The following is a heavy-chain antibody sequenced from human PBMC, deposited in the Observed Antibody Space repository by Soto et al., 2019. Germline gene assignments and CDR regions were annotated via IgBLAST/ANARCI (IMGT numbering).Heavy chain of an antibody. D-gene: IGHD3-22*01. J-gene: IGHJ4*02. V-gene: IGHV4-34*01. Sequence: SETLSLTCAVYGGSFSGYYWSWIRQPPGKGLEWIGEINHSGSTNYNPSLMSRVTISVDTSKNQFSLKLSSVTAADTAVYYCARGNEGSPTITMIVEPYYFDYWGQGTLVTVSS. CDR2: INHSGST. CDR1: GGSFSGYY. CDR3: ARGNEGSPTITMIVEPYYFDY.